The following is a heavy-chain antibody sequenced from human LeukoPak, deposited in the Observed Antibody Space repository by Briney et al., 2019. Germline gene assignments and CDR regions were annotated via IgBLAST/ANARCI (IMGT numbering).Heavy chain of an antibody. V-gene: IGHV3-23*01. Sequence: GGSLRRSGAASGFTFSDYAMTWVRQAPGKGRKGVSGISGSGGSTYYADSVRGRFTPSRDNSMTTLYLQMTSLRAEDTAVYYCAKAPFQTGGDYFDYWGPGTLVTVSS. CDR3: AKAPFQTGGDYFDY. D-gene: IGHD3-16*01. CDR1: GFTFSDYA. J-gene: IGHJ4*02. CDR2: ISGSGGST.